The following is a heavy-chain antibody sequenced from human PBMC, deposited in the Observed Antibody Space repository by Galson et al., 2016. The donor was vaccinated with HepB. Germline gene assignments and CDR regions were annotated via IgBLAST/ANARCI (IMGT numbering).Heavy chain of an antibody. Sequence: SLRLSCAASGFTFSNYGMHWVRQAPGKGLEWVALISYDGSNKYYAESVKGRFTISRDNSKNTLHVQMNSLRAEDTAVYYCAKDRFKSGRRDGYNLIDYWGQGTLVTVSS. CDR2: ISYDGSNK. CDR1: GFTFSNYG. V-gene: IGHV3-30*18. D-gene: IGHD5-24*01. CDR3: AKDRFKSGRRDGYNLIDY. J-gene: IGHJ4*02.